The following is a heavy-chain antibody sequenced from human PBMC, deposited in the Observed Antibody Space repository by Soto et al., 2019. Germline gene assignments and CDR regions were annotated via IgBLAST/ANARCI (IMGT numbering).Heavy chain of an antibody. Sequence: SQTLSLTCAMCGDSVSSNIAAWICIRQSPSRGLEWLGRTYCRPKCYNDYALSVKSRITLNPDTSKNQFSLQLNSVTPEDTAVYYCARGNHNNWFDPWGKGTQVTVS. J-gene: IGHJ5*02. CDR2: TYCRPKCYN. V-gene: IGHV6-1*01. CDR1: GDSVSSNIAA. CDR3: ARGNHNNWFDP.